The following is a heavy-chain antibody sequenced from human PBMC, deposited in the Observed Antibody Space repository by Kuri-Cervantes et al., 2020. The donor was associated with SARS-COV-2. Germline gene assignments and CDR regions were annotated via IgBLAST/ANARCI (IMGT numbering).Heavy chain of an antibody. D-gene: IGHD2-2*01. V-gene: IGHV4-39*01. CDR2: IYYSGST. Sequence: SETLSLTCTVSGGSISSSSYYWGWIRQPPGKGLEWIGSIYYSGSTYYNPSLKSRVAISVDTPKNQFSLKLSSVTAADTAVYYCARGGACSSTSCYYWFDPWGQGTLVTVSS. CDR3: ARGGACSSTSCYYWFDP. CDR1: GGSISSSSYY. J-gene: IGHJ5*02.